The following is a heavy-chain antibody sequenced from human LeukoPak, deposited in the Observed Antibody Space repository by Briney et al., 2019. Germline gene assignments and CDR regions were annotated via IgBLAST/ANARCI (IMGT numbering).Heavy chain of an antibody. J-gene: IGHJ5*02. CDR3: ATRTDIVVVPAAIQDWFDP. D-gene: IGHD2-2*02. V-gene: IGHV4-39*01. CDR1: GGSISSSSYY. CDR2: IYYSGST. Sequence: SETLSLTCTVSGGSISSSSYYWGWIRQPPGKGLEWIGSIYYSGSTYYNPSLKSRVTISVDTSKNQFSLKLSSVTAADTAVYYCATRTDIVVVPAAIQDWFDPWGQGTLVTVSS.